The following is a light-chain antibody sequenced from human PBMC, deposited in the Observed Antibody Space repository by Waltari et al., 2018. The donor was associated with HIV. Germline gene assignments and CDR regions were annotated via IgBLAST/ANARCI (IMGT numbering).Light chain of an antibody. V-gene: IGLV3-21*02. CDR3: QVWDTNSDHAV. Sequence: SYVPTQPPSLSVARGHTPRPTWRGNNPGSKRPQWYQQKPGQAPVLVIYDDTDRPSGIPERFSGSNSGNTATLTISRVEAGDEADYYCQVWDTNSDHAVFGGGTKVTVL. CDR2: DDT. CDR1: NPGSKR. J-gene: IGLJ2*01.